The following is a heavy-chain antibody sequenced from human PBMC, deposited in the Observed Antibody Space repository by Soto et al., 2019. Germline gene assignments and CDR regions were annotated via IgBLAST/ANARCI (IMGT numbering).Heavy chain of an antibody. CDR2: ISAYNGNT. Sequence: QVQLVQSGAEVKKPGASVKVSCKASGYTFTSYGISWVRQAPGQGLEWMGWISAYNGNTNYAQKLQGRVTMTTDTSRSTAYVELRSLRSDHTAVYYCAGGRGIYDFWSGPPPQRAFDIWGQGTMVTVSS. CDR1: GYTFTSYG. V-gene: IGHV1-18*04. CDR3: AGGRGIYDFWSGPPPQRAFDI. J-gene: IGHJ3*02. D-gene: IGHD3-3*01.